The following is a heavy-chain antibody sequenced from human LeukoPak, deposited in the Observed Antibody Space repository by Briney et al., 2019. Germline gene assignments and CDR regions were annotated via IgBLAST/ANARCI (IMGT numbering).Heavy chain of an antibody. D-gene: IGHD2-21*02. CDR3: ARVWYCGDDCYLFDY. V-gene: IGHV4-59*11. J-gene: IGHJ4*02. CDR2: IYYSGST. CDR1: GGSISSHY. Sequence: SETLSLTCTVSGGSISSHYWSWIRQPPGKGLEWIGYIYYSGSTNYNPSLKSRVTISVDTSKNQFSLKLSSVTAADTAVYYCARVWYCGDDCYLFDYWGQGTLVTVSS.